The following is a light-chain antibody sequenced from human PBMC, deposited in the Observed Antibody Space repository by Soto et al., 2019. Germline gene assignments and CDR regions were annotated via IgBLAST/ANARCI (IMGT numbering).Light chain of an antibody. J-gene: IGKJ5*01. CDR3: QQYNNWPPIT. CDR2: GAS. Sequence: EIVMTQSPATLSVSPGERPTLSGRLRQGSKAYVAWYQQRPGQAPRLLIYGASSRATAIPARFSGSGSGTDFTLTIRDVQPEDFAVYYCQQYNNWPPITFGQGTRLEIK. CDR1: QGSKAY. V-gene: IGKV3-15*01.